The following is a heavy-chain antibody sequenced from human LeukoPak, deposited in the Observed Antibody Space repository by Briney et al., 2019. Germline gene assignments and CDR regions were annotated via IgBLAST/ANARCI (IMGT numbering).Heavy chain of an antibody. D-gene: IGHD6-19*01. CDR3: ARVPRESGYSSGPYY. CDR2: INPNSGGT. CDR1: GYTFTGYY. J-gene: IGHJ4*02. Sequence: ASVKVSCKASGYTFTGYYMHWVRQAPGQGLEWMGWINPNSGGTNYAQKFQGRVTITADKSTSTAYMELSSLRSEDTAVYYCARVPRESGYSSGPYYWGQGTLVTVSS. V-gene: IGHV1-2*02.